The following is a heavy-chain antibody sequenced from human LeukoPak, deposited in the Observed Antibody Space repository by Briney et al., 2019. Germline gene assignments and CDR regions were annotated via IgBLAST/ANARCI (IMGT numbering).Heavy chain of an antibody. Sequence: PSETLSLTCTVSGGSISSGGYYWSWIRQHPGKGLEWIGYIYYSGSTYYNPSLKSRVTISVDTSKNQFSLKLSSVTAADTAVYYCAGLVGRYSSGLYYYYFDYWGQGTLVTVSS. V-gene: IGHV4-31*03. D-gene: IGHD3-22*01. J-gene: IGHJ4*02. CDR2: IYYSGST. CDR1: GGSISSGGYY. CDR3: AGLVGRYSSGLYYYYFDY.